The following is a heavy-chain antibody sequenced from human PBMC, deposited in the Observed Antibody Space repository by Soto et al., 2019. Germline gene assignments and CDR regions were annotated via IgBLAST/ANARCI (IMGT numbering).Heavy chain of an antibody. V-gene: IGHV1-69*08. D-gene: IGHD2-21*02. CDR1: GGTFSSYT. CDR3: AGDSYCGSDCYPYHFDY. Sequence: QVQLVQSGAEVKKPGSSVKVSCKASGGTFSSYTISWVRQAPGQGLEWMGRIIPILGIANYAQKFQGRVTITADKSTSTAYMELSRLRSEDTAVYYCAGDSYCGSDCYPYHFDYWGQGTLVTVSS. CDR2: IIPILGIA. J-gene: IGHJ4*02.